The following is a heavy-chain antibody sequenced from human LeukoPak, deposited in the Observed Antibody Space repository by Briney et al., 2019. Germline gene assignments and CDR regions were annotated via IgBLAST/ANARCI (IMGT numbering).Heavy chain of an antibody. Sequence: ASVKVSCKVSGYTLTGLSMHWVRQAPGKGLEWMGGFDPEDGETIYAQKFQGRVTMTEDTSTDTAYMELSSLRSEDTAVYYCATACITIFCTTGYYSGEYDAFDIWGQGTMVTVSS. J-gene: IGHJ3*02. V-gene: IGHV1-24*01. CDR2: FDPEDGET. D-gene: IGHD3-9*01. CDR3: ATACITIFCTTGYYSGEYDAFDI. CDR1: GYTLTGLS.